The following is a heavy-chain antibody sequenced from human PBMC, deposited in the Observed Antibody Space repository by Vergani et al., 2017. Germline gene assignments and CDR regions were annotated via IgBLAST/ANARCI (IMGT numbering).Heavy chain of an antibody. Sequence: QVQLQQWGAGLLKPSETLSLTCAVYGGSFSGYYWSWIRQPPGKGLEWIGEINHSGSTNYNPSLKSRVTISVDTSKNQFSLKLSSVTAADTAVYYCWAYCGGDCYPVSPTRYYYGMDVWGQGP. V-gene: IGHV4-34*01. J-gene: IGHJ6*02. D-gene: IGHD2-21*02. CDR3: WAYCGGDCYPVSPTRYYYGMDV. CDR1: GGSFSGYY. CDR2: INHSGST.